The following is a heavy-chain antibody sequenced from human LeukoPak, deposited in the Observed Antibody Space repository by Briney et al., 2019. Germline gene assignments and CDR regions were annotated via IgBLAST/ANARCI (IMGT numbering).Heavy chain of an antibody. CDR2: IRYDGSNK. Sequence: GGSLRLSCAASGFTFSSYGMHWVRQAPGKGLEWVAFIRYDGSNKYYADSVKGRFTISRDNSKNTLYLHVNSLRPEDTAVYYCTRVRASWFGESHDWGQGTLVSVSS. J-gene: IGHJ4*02. V-gene: IGHV3-30*02. D-gene: IGHD3-10*01. CDR3: TRVRASWFGESHD. CDR1: GFTFSSYG.